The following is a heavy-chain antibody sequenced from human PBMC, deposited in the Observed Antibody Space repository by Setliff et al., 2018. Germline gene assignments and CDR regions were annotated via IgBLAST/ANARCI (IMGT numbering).Heavy chain of an antibody. CDR2: INNYSFKT. Sequence: ASVKVSCKTSGYTFTNYGITWVRQAPGQGLEWMGWINNYSFKTNYPQKFLGRVTVTTDTSTGTAYMELGSLTSDDTAVYYCSRLVRFCTRTACQRLSGGEFWGQGTLVTVSS. CDR1: GYTFTNYG. D-gene: IGHD2-8*01. CDR3: SRLVRFCTRTACQRLSGGEF. V-gene: IGHV1-18*01. J-gene: IGHJ4*02.